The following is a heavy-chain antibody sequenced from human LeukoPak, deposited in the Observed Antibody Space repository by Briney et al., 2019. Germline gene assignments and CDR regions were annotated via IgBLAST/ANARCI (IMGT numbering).Heavy chain of an antibody. CDR1: GYTFTSYA. D-gene: IGHD3-9*01. CDR2: INTNTGNP. Sequence: GASVKVSCKASGYTFTSYAMNWVRQAPGQGLKWMGWINTNTGNPTYAQGFTGRFVFSLDTSVSTAYLQISSLKAEDTAVYYCARLDYDILTGYYPGDYWGQGTLVTVSS. J-gene: IGHJ4*02. CDR3: ARLDYDILTGYYPGDY. V-gene: IGHV7-4-1*02.